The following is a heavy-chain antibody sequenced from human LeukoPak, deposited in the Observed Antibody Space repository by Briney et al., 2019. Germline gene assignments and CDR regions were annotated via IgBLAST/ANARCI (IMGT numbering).Heavy chain of an antibody. CDR1: GGSISSYY. CDR3: ARQAGSYSQYYFDY. J-gene: IGHJ4*02. D-gene: IGHD3-10*01. Sequence: SETLSLTCTVSGGSISSYYWSWIRQPPGKGLEWIGYIYYSGSTNYNPSLKSRLTISVDTSKNQFSLKLSSVTAADTAVYHCARQAGSYSQYYFDYWGQGTLVTVSS. V-gene: IGHV4-59*08. CDR2: IYYSGST.